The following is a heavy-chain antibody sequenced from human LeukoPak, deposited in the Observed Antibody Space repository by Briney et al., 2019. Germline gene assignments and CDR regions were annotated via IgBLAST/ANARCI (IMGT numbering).Heavy chain of an antibody. J-gene: IGHJ1*01. D-gene: IGHD6-19*01. V-gene: IGHV3-21*01. CDR2: ISGSSTYI. CDR1: GFTFSSYS. CDR3: ARSSGWRHYFQD. Sequence: PGGPLRLSGAASGFTFSSYSMNWVRQAPGKGLEWVSSISGSSTYIYYADSVRGRFTISRDSAKNSLYLRMNSLRVEDTAVYYCARSSGWRHYFQDWGQGTLVTVSS.